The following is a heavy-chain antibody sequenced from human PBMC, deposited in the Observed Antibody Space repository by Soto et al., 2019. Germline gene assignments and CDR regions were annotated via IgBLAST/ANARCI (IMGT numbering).Heavy chain of an antibody. CDR2: INPKSGST. CDR3: TRDNGLYFGSGSPTPGDDH. J-gene: IGHJ5*02. V-gene: IGHV1-2*02. Sequence: ASVKVSCKTSGYTFSDYYINWVRQAPGQGLDWLGWINPKSGSTNYAQDFQGRVTITRETSISTVFLEMSRLRSDDTAVYFCTRDNGLYFGSGSPTPGDDHWGQGSQVTVS. CDR1: GYTFSDYY. D-gene: IGHD3-10*01.